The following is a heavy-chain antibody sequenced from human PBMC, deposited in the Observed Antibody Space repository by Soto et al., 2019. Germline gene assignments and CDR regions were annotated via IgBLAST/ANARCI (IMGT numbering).Heavy chain of an antibody. J-gene: IGHJ4*02. CDR3: AREPGVSSGWYVDY. D-gene: IGHD6-19*01. CDR2: ISGNGNSA. CDR1: GFTFRDYA. V-gene: IGHV3-23*01. Sequence: PGGSLRLSCAASGFTFRDYAMNWVRLSPGKGLEWVSDISGNGNSARYADSVKGRFTISRDNAKTSLYLQMNSLRAEDTAVYYCAREPGVSSGWYVDYWGQGTLVTVSS.